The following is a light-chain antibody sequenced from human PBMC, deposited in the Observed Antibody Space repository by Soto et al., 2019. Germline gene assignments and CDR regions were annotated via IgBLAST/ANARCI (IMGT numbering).Light chain of an antibody. Sequence: DVQMTQSPSTLSASVGDRVTITCRASQSISSWLAWYQQKPGKAPKLLIYKASSLESGVPSRFSGSGSGTEFTLTISSLQPDDFATYYCQQYRSFGPGT. J-gene: IGKJ3*01. CDR2: KAS. CDR3: QQYRS. V-gene: IGKV1-5*03. CDR1: QSISSW.